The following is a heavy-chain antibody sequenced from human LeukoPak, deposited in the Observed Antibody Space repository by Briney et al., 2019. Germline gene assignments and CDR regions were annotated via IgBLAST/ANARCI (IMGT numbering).Heavy chain of an antibody. CDR1: GGSFSGYY. CDR2: INHSGST. CDR3: ARGLWSGYRRYYFDY. D-gene: IGHD3-3*01. V-gene: IGHV4-34*01. J-gene: IGHJ4*02. Sequence: PSETLSLTCAVYGGSFSGYYWNWIRQPPGKGLEWIGEINHSGSTNYNPSLKSRVTISVDTSKNQFSLKLSSVTAADTAVYYCARGLWSGYRRYYFDYWGQGTLVTVSS.